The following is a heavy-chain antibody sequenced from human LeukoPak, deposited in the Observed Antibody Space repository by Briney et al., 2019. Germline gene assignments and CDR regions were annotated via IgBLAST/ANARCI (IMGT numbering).Heavy chain of an antibody. CDR2: ISSSSSYI. D-gene: IGHD3-22*01. Sequence: GRSLRLSCAASGFTFSSYSMNWVRQAPGKGLEWVSSISSSSSYIYYADSVKGRFTISRDNAKNSLYLQMNSLRAEDTAVYYCARERDYSSGYYVVDYWGQGTLVTVSS. CDR3: ARERDYSSGYYVVDY. CDR1: GFTFSSYS. J-gene: IGHJ4*02. V-gene: IGHV3-21*01.